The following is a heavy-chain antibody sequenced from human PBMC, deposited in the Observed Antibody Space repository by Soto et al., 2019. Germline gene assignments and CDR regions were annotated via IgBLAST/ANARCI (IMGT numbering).Heavy chain of an antibody. CDR1: GGSISSYY. D-gene: IGHD3-10*01. CDR3: ARGDYYGSGSSFAVDY. CDR2: IYYSGST. V-gene: IGHV4-59*01. J-gene: IGHJ4*02. Sequence: QVQLQESGPGLVKPSETLSLTCTVSGGSISSYYWSWIRQPPGKGLEWIGYIYYSGSTNYNPSLKSRVTIAVDTSKNQFSLKLSSVTAADTGVYYCARGDYYGSGSSFAVDYWGQGTLVTVSS.